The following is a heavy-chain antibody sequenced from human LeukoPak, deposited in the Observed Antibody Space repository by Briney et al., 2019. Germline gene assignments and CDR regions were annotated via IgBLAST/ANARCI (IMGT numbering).Heavy chain of an antibody. D-gene: IGHD2-2*01. CDR2: INPNSGGT. CDR1: GYTFSDYY. CDR3: ARVALSDCSSTSCYFENWFDP. J-gene: IGHJ5*02. Sequence: ASVKVSCTASGYTFSDYYIHWVRQAPGRGLEWMGWINPNSGGTNYAQKFQGRVTMTRDTSISTAYMELSRLRSDDTAVYYCARVALSDCSSTSCYFENWFDPWGQGTLVTVSS. V-gene: IGHV1-2*02.